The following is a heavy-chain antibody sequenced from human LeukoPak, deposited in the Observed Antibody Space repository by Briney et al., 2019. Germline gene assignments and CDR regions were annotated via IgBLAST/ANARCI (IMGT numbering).Heavy chain of an antibody. CDR3: AREVKYYGMDV. V-gene: IGHV3-48*03. CDR1: GFTLRSYE. Sequence: RPGGSLRLSCAASGFTLRSYEMNWVRQAPGKGLEWVSYISSSGSTIYYADSVKGRFTISRDNAKNSLYLQMNSLRAEDTAVYYCAREVKYYGMDVWGQGTLVTVSS. J-gene: IGHJ6*02. D-gene: IGHD4-23*01. CDR2: ISSSGSTI.